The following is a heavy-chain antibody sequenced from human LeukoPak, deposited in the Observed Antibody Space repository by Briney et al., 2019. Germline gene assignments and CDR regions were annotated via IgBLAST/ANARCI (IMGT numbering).Heavy chain of an antibody. Sequence: PGGSLRLSCAASGFTFSSYGMHWVRQAPGKGLEWVAVIWYDGSNKYYADSVKGRFTISRDNSKNTLYLQMNSLRAEDTAVYYCARERYSGSFDYWGQGTLVTVSS. V-gene: IGHV3-33*01. CDR1: GFTFSSYG. D-gene: IGHD1-26*01. J-gene: IGHJ4*02. CDR3: ARERYSGSFDY. CDR2: IWYDGSNK.